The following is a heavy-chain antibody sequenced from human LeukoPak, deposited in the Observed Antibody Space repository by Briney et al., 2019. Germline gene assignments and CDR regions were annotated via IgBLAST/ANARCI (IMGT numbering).Heavy chain of an antibody. V-gene: IGHV3-72*01. CDR2: TRNKANSYTT. CDR1: GFTFSDHY. D-gene: IGHD2-15*01. CDR3: VSFVVG. J-gene: IGHJ4*02. Sequence: GGSLRLSCAASGFTFSDHYMDWVRQAPGKGLEWVGRTRNKANSYTTEYAASVKGRFTISRDDSKNSLYLQMNSLKTEDTAVYYCVSFVVGWGQGTLVTVSS.